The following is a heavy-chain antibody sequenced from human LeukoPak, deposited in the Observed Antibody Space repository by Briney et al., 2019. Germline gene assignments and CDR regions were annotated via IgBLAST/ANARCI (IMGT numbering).Heavy chain of an antibody. CDR3: AREGMETFDY. V-gene: IGHV3-74*01. D-gene: IGHD2/OR15-2a*01. CDR1: GFTFSLYW. CDR2: INSDGNST. Sequence: GGSLRLSCAASGFTFSLYWMHWVRHAPGKGLVWVSRINSDGNSTDYAGSVKGRFTVSRDNAKSTLYLQMNSLRAEDTAVYYCAREGMETFDYWGQGTLVTVSS. J-gene: IGHJ4*02.